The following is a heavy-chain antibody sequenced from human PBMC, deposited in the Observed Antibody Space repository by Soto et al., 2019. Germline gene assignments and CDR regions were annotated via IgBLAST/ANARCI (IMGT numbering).Heavy chain of an antibody. CDR2: FIPIFGRA. D-gene: IGHD6-19*01. V-gene: IGHV1-69*01. J-gene: IGHJ5*02. CDR1: GGTFRKYA. CDR3: ATAQYGSGRGWFDP. Sequence: QVQLVQSGAEVKKPGSSVKVSCKASGGTFRKYAINWVRLAPGQGLEWMGGFIPIFGRADYAQKFQGRVTITADESTSTGYMELNSLRSEDTAVYYCATAQYGSGRGWFDPWGQGTLVTVSS.